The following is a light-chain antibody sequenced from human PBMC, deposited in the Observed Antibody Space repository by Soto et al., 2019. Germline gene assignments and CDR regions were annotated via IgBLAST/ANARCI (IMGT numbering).Light chain of an antibody. J-gene: IGKJ2*01. CDR3: QHYGASPKYT. V-gene: IGKV3-11*01. CDR1: QSVSTY. Sequence: EVVLTQSPATMSLYPGEGATLSCRASQSVSTYLAWYQQKPGQAPRLLIFEASKRATGIPDRISGSGSGTDFTLTISSLEPEDFAVYYCQHYGASPKYTFGQGTKLEIK. CDR2: EAS.